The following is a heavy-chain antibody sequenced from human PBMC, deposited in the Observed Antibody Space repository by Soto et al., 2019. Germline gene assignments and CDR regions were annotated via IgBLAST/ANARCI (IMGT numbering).Heavy chain of an antibody. CDR2: INAGNGNT. CDR1: GYTFTSYA. CDR3: ARGIMQYQLPSIEYFQH. Sequence: ASVKVSCKASGYTFTSYAMHWVRQAPGQRLEWMGWINAGNGNTKYSQKFQGRVTITRDTSASTAYMELSSLRSEDTAVYYCARGIMQYQLPSIEYFQHWGQGTLVTVSS. V-gene: IGHV1-3*01. D-gene: IGHD2-2*01. J-gene: IGHJ1*01.